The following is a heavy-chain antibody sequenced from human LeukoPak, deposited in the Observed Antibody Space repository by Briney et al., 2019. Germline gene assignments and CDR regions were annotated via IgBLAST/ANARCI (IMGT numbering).Heavy chain of an antibody. CDR2: IRYDESKT. V-gene: IGHV3-30*02. CDR1: GFTFSSYG. Sequence: GGSLRLSCAASGFTFSSYGMHWVRQAPGKGLEWVAFIRYDESKTYYADSVRGRFTISRGNSKNTLYLQMNGLRLEDTAIYYCAKGYGGSHFDYWGQGALVAVSS. J-gene: IGHJ4*02. CDR3: AKGYGGSHFDY. D-gene: IGHD4-23*01.